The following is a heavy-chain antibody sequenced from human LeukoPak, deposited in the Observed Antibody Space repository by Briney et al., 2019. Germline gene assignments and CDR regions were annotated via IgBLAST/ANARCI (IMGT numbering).Heavy chain of an antibody. D-gene: IGHD5-24*01. CDR2: ISSSSSYI. CDR3: ARDSDGYKAFDY. Sequence: GGSLRLSCAASGFTFSSYSMNWVRQAPGKGLEWVSSISSSSSYIYYADSVKGRFTISRDNAKNSLYLRMNSLRAEDTAVYYCARDSDGYKAFDYWGQGTLVTVSS. CDR1: GFTFSSYS. J-gene: IGHJ4*02. V-gene: IGHV3-21*01.